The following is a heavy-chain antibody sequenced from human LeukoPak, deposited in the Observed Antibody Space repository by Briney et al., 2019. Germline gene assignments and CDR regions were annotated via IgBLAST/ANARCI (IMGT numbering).Heavy chain of an antibody. V-gene: IGHV1-8*01. CDR2: MSPNSGNT. D-gene: IGHD2-2*01. CDR1: GYTFTSYD. J-gene: IGHJ5*02. Sequence: ASVKVSCKASGYTFTSYDINWVRQATGQGLEWMGWMSPNSGNTGYAQKFQGRVTMTRNTSISTAYMELSSLRSEDTAVYYCARGLLYCSSTSCYDWFDPWGQGTLVTVSS. CDR3: ARGLLYCSSTSCYDWFDP.